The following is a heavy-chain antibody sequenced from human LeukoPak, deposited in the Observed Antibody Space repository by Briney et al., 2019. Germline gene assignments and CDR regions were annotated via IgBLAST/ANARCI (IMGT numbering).Heavy chain of an antibody. D-gene: IGHD3-10*01. CDR3: ARGEEWFGELAYYYGMDV. CDR1: GYTFTSYY. J-gene: IGHJ6*02. V-gene: IGHV1-46*01. CDR2: INPSGGST. Sequence: GASVKVSCKASGYTFTSYYMHWVRQAPGQGLEWMGIINPSGGSTSYAQKFQGRVTMTRDTSTSTVYMELSSLRSEDTAVYYCARGEEWFGELAYYYGMDVWGQGTTVTVSS.